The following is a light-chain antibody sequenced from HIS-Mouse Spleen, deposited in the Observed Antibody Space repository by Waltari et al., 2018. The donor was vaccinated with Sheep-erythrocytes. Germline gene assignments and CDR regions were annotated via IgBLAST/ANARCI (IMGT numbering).Light chain of an antibody. CDR1: SSDVGGYNY. J-gene: IGLJ1*01. CDR2: DVS. V-gene: IGLV2-14*03. Sequence: QSALTQPASVSGSPGQSITISCTGTSSDVGGYNYVSWYQQHPGKAPKLMIYDVSNRPSGVSNPFSGSKSSNTASLTISGLQAEYEADYYCSSYTSSSTLVFGTGTKVTVL. CDR3: SSYTSSSTLV.